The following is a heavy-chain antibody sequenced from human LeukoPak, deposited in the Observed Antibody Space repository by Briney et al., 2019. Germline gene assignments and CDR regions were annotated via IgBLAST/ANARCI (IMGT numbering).Heavy chain of an antibody. J-gene: IGHJ4*02. D-gene: IGHD3-22*01. CDR2: IYYRGST. Sequence: KPSETLSLTCTVSGGSISSSSYYWGWIRQPPGKGLEWIGSIYYRGSTYYNPSLRSRITLSLDTSKSQFSLSLSSVTAADTAVYYCARTGDSSGYYRNAIDYWGQGTLVTVSS. CDR3: ARTGDSSGYYRNAIDY. V-gene: IGHV4-39*07. CDR1: GGSISSSSYY.